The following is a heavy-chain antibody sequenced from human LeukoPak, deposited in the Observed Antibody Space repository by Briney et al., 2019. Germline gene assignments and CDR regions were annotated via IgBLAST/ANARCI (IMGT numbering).Heavy chain of an antibody. V-gene: IGHV1-69*13. CDR1: GGTFSSYA. CDR3: ARDPAKATTKHFDY. CDR2: IIPIFGTA. D-gene: IGHD5-24*01. J-gene: IGHJ4*02. Sequence: ASVKVSCKASGGTFSSYAISWVRQAPGQGLEWMGGIIPIFGTANYAQKFQGRVTITADESTSTAYMELSSLRSEDTAVYYCARDPAKATTKHFDYWGQGTLVTVSS.